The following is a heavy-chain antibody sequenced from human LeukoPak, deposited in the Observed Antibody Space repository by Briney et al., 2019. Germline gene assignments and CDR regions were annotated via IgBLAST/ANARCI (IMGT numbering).Heavy chain of an antibody. J-gene: IGHJ4*02. Sequence: GASVKVSCKASGDTFTSYYLHWVRQAPGQGLEWMGLINPSGDDTSYAQNLQGRVTMTWDMSTSTVYMELSSLRSEDTAVYYCARGKNAPFDYWSQGTLVTVSS. CDR3: ARGKNAPFDY. CDR1: GDTFTSYY. V-gene: IGHV1-46*01. CDR2: INPSGDDT.